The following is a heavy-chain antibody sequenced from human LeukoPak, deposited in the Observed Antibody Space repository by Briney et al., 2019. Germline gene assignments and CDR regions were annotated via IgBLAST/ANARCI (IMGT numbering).Heavy chain of an antibody. D-gene: IGHD1-1*01. J-gene: IGHJ4*01. Sequence: ASVKVSCKASGYTFTDYSMHWVRQAPGQGLEWMGWINPTSGGTSFAQKFQGRITMTTDTSISTAYMELISLRSDDTAVYYCARESRTTGSTSTDWGQGTLVTVSS. CDR1: GYTFTDYS. CDR2: INPTSGGT. CDR3: ARESRTTGSTSTD. V-gene: IGHV1-2*02.